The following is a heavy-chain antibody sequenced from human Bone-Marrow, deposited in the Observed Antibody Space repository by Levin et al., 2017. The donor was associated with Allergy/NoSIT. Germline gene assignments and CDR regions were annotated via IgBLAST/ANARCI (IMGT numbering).Heavy chain of an antibody. CDR2: ISYDGSNK. Sequence: GESLKISCAASGFTFSSYAMHWVRQAPGKGLEWVAVISYDGSNKYYADSVKGRFTISRDNSKNTLYLQMNSLRAEDTAVYYCAREWQQLVRDPYYYYYGMDVWGQGTTVTVSS. CDR3: AREWQQLVRDPYYYYYGMDV. V-gene: IGHV3-30-3*01. D-gene: IGHD6-13*01. J-gene: IGHJ6*02. CDR1: GFTFSSYA.